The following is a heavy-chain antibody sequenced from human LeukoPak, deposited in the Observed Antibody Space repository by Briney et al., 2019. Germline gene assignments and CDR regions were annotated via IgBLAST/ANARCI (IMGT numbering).Heavy chain of an antibody. CDR2: ISAYNGNT. J-gene: IGHJ5*02. D-gene: IGHD6-6*01. CDR3: ARGGPGIAARRNLDNWFDP. V-gene: IGHV1-18*01. Sequence: ASVKVSCKASGYSFTSYGISWVRQAPGQGLEWMGWISAYNGNTNYAQKLQGRVTMTTDTSTSTAYMELRSLRSDDTAVYYCARGGPGIAARRNLDNWFDPWGQGTLVTVSS. CDR1: GYSFTSYG.